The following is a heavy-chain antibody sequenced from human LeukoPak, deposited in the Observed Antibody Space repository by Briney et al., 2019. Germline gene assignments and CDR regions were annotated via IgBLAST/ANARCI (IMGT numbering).Heavy chain of an antibody. V-gene: IGHV1-2*02. Sequence: ASVKVSCKASGYTLTGYYMHWVRQAPGQGLEWMGWINPNSGGTNYAQKFQGRVTMTRDTSISTAYMEMSRLRSDDTAVYYCARDYGDYVDAFDIWGQGTMVTVSS. CDR3: ARDYGDYVDAFDI. D-gene: IGHD4-17*01. CDR2: INPNSGGT. CDR1: GYTLTGYY. J-gene: IGHJ3*02.